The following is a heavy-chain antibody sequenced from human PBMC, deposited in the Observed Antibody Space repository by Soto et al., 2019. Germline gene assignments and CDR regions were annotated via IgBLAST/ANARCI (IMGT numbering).Heavy chain of an antibody. CDR3: AKDMKAVAGGVDY. D-gene: IGHD6-19*01. J-gene: IGHJ4*02. CDR2: ISWNSGSI. V-gene: IGHV3-9*01. Sequence: DVQLVESGGGLVQPGRSLRLSCAASGFTFDDYAMHWVRQAPGKGLEWVSGISWNSGSIGYADSVKGRFTISRDNAKNSLYLQMNSLRAEDTALYYCAKDMKAVAGGVDYWGQGTLVTVSS. CDR1: GFTFDDYA.